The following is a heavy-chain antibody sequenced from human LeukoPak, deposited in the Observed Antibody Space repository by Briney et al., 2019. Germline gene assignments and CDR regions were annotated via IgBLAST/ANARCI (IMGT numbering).Heavy chain of an antibody. D-gene: IGHD1-26*01. CDR2: ISGSGGST. CDR3: AKAPNIVGATGFLDY. V-gene: IGHV3-23*01. J-gene: IGHJ4*02. Sequence: GGSLRLSCAASGFTFSSYAMSWVRQAPEKGLEWVSAISGSGGSTYYADSVKGRFTISRDNSKNTLYLQMNSLRAEDTAVYYCAKAPNIVGATGFLDYWGQGTLVTVSS. CDR1: GFTFSSYA.